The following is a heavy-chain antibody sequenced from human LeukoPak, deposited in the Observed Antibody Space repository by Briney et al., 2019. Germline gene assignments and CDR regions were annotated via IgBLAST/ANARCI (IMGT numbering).Heavy chain of an antibody. D-gene: IGHD5-18*01. CDR3: ARDIVMVTYWFDP. CDR2: INPNSGGT. J-gene: IGHJ5*02. V-gene: IGHV1-2*02. CDR1: GYTFTGYY. Sequence: ASVKVSCKASGYTFTGYYMHWVRQAPGQGLEWMGWINPNSGGTNYAQKFQGRVTMTRDTSISTAYMEQSRLRSDDTAVYYCARDIVMVTYWFDPWGQGTLVTVSS.